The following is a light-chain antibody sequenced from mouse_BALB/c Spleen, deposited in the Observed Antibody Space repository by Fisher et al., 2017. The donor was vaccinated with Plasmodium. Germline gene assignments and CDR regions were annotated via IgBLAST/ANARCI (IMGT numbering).Light chain of an antibody. V-gene: IGKV5-43*01. CDR3: QQSNSWPLT. J-gene: IGKJ5*01. CDR2: YTS. CDR1: QSISNN. Sequence: DIVMTQSPDTLSVTPGDSVSLSCRASQSISNNLHWYQQKLHESPRLLINYTSQSISGIPSRISGSGSGTDFTLSINSVETEDFGIYFCQQSNSWPLTFGAGTKLELK.